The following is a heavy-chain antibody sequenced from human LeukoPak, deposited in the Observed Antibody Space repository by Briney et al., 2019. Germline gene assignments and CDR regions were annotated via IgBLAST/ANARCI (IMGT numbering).Heavy chain of an antibody. CDR1: GFTLDSHA. Sequence: GGSLRLSCSASGFTLDSHAMHWVRQAPGKGPEYVSGISTTGGSTFHADSVKGRFTISRDDAKNSLFLQMNSLRAEDTAVYFCAREARRADSFDYWGQGTLVTVSS. J-gene: IGHJ4*02. D-gene: IGHD1-14*01. V-gene: IGHV3-64*04. CDR2: ISTTGGST. CDR3: AREARRADSFDY.